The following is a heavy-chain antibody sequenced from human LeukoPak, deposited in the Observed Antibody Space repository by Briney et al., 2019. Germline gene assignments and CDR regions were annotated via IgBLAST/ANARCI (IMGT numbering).Heavy chain of an antibody. CDR1: GFTFDDYA. D-gene: IGHD2-15*01. CDR2: ISWNSGSI. Sequence: GGSLRLSCAASGFTFDDYAMHWVRQAPGKGLEWVSGISWNSGSIGYADSVKGRFTIPRDNAKNSLYLQMNSLRAEDTALYYCAKAGSVSIAATPKYFDYWGQGTLVTVSS. J-gene: IGHJ4*02. CDR3: AKAGSVSIAATPKYFDY. V-gene: IGHV3-9*01.